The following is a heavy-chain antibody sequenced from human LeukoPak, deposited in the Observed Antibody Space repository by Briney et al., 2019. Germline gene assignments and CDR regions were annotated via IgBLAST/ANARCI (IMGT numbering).Heavy chain of an antibody. Sequence: PSETLSLTCTVSGYSISSGYYWGWIRQPPGKGLEWIGSIYHSGSTYYNPSLKSRVTISVDTSKNQFSLKLSSVTAADTAVYYCARHITYYYDSSGYYVLDYWGQGILVTVSS. CDR2: IYHSGST. J-gene: IGHJ4*02. D-gene: IGHD3-22*01. CDR1: GYSISSGYY. V-gene: IGHV4-38-2*02. CDR3: ARHITYYYDSSGYYVLDY.